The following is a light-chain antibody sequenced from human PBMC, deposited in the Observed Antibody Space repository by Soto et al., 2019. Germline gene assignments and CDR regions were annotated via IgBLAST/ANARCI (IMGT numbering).Light chain of an antibody. CDR2: AAS. J-gene: IGKJ5*01. CDR1: QSISSY. CDR3: QQHSIRPIT. V-gene: IGKV1-39*01. Sequence: IRMTQSPSSLSESVGDRVKITCRASQSISSYLNWYQQKPGKAPKLLIYAASSLQSGVPSRFSGSGSGTDFTLTISSLQPEDFAVYYCQQHSIRPITFGQGTRLEI.